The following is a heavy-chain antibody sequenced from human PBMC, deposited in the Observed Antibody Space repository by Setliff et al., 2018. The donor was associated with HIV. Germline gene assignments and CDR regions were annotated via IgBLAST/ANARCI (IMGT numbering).Heavy chain of an antibody. J-gene: IGHJ1*01. CDR1: GGSISNNNYY. CDR3: ARDPGWANPEYFQN. D-gene: IGHD2-8*01. V-gene: IGHV4-39*07. Sequence: SETLSLTCAVSGGSISNNNYYWGWIRQPPWKGLEWIGSIYFTGTTYLNPSLKSRVSISIDTSKNQFSLKMSSVTPADTAVYYCARDPGWANPEYFQNWGQGTLVTAPQ. CDR2: IYFTGTT.